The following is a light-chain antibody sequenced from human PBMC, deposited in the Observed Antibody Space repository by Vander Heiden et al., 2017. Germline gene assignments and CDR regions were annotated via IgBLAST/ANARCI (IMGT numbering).Light chain of an antibody. V-gene: IGKV2-28*01. J-gene: IGKJ1*01. Sequence: DIVVRQPPLSLPVTPGEPASISCRSSQSLLHSNGYNYVDWYLQRPGQSPQLLIYLESNRAPGVPDRFSGSGSGTDFTLKISRVEAEDVGVYYCMQTLQTRTFGQGTKVEIK. CDR2: LES. CDR1: QSLLHSNGYNY. CDR3: MQTLQTRT.